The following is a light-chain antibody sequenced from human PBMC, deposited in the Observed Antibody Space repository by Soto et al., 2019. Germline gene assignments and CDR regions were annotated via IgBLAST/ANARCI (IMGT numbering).Light chain of an antibody. CDR1: QSVSNNY. V-gene: IGKV3-20*01. Sequence: EIVLTQSPGTLSLSPGERATLSCRASQSVSNNYLAWYQQKHGQXPRLLMYGTSTRATGIPDRFSANLSGTGGTLTICRLEPEDSTVYYGQQYVASPWTFGQGTKVDNK. CDR3: QQYVASPWT. CDR2: GTS. J-gene: IGKJ1*01.